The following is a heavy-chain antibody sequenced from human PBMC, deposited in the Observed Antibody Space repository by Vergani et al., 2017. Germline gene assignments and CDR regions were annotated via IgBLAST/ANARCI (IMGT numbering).Heavy chain of an antibody. V-gene: IGHV3-30*18. CDR3: AKDDYYDSSGYDYRDAFDI. CDR1: GFTFSSYG. D-gene: IGHD3-22*01. J-gene: IGHJ3*02. CDR2: ISYDGSNK. Sequence: QVQLVESGGGVVQPGRSLRLSCAASGFTFSSYGMHWVRQAPGKGLEWVAVISYDGSNKYYADSVKGRFTISRDNSKNTLYLQMNSLRAEDTAVYYCAKDDYYDSSGYDYRDAFDIWGQGTMVTVSS.